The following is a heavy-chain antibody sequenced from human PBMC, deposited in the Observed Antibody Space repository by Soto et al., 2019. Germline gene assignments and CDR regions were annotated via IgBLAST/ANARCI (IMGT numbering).Heavy chain of an antibody. D-gene: IGHD6-19*01. CDR3: ARDVVAAAGNGMYNGGWYRGFMAV. CDR1: GYTFTSYG. Sequence: VHLVQSGAEVKKPGASVKVSCKASGYTFTSYGISWVRQAPGPGLEWMGWISGYNGNTHYAQKLQGRVTMTTDTSTSTGYLALGSLRSDAAAVYYCARDVVAAAGNGMYNGGWYRGFMAVCGKGTTVTVCS. V-gene: IGHV1-18*01. CDR2: ISGYNGNT. J-gene: IGHJ6*03.